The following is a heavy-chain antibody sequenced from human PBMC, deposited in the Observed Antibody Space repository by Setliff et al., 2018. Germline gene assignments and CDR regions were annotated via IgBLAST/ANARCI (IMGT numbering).Heavy chain of an antibody. V-gene: IGHV5-51*01. CDR2: VFPSDSDT. CDR1: GYTFTNYW. J-gene: IGHJ4*02. D-gene: IGHD6-13*01. CDR3: ARALASAGTVYFDY. Sequence: PGESLKISCKGSGYTFTNYWIGWVRQMPGKGLEWMGLVFPSDSDTRYSPSFQGQVTISADKSISTAYLQWSSLKASDTAMYYCARALASAGTVYFDYWGQGTLVTVSS.